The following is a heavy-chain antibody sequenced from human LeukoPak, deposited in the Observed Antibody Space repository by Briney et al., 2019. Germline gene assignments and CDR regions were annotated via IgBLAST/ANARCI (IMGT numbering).Heavy chain of an antibody. D-gene: IGHD1-1*01. J-gene: IGHJ4*02. Sequence: GGSLRLSCAASGFTFNNYAMSWVRQAPGMGLEWVSSVCGSGNSTYYADSVKGRFTISRDNSKNTLYLQMNSLRAEDTAVYYCAKGTGTTTYYYFDYWGQGTLVTVSS. CDR1: GFTFNNYA. V-gene: IGHV3-23*01. CDR2: VCGSGNST. CDR3: AKGTGTTTYYYFDY.